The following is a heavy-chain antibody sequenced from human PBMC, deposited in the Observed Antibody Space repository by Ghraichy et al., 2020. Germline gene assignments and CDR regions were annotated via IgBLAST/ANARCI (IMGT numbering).Heavy chain of an antibody. CDR3: ARGSKRITMVRGVIIPRNWFDP. CDR1: GGSFSGYY. V-gene: IGHV4-34*01. Sequence: SETLSLTCAVYGGSFSGYYWSWIRQPPGKGLEWIGEINHSGSTNYNPSLKSRVTISVDTSKNQFSLKLSSVTAADTAVYYCARGSKRITMVRGVIIPRNWFDPWGQGTLVTVSS. D-gene: IGHD3-10*01. J-gene: IGHJ5*02. CDR2: INHSGST.